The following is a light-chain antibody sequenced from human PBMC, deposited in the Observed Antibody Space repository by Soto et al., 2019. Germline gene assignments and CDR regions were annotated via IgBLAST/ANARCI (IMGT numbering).Light chain of an antibody. CDR1: QDVTTY. Sequence: EIRMTQFPVTVSASPWEGFALACSASQDVTTYFAWYQVKRGQPPRLLIHDISTWDSGVPARFRGSGSGTEFTLSISGLQSEDFAVYFCQQGSNWPRTFGQGTKVDIK. J-gene: IGKJ1*01. V-gene: IGKV3-15*01. CDR2: DIS. CDR3: QQGSNWPRT.